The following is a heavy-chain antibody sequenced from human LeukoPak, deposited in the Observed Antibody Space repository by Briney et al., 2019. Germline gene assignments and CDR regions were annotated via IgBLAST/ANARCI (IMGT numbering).Heavy chain of an antibody. CDR2: ISGSGDNT. CDR1: GFTFSSYA. CDR3: AKSYNGYESKPDY. Sequence: PGGSLRLSCAASGFTFSSYAMSWVRQAPGKGLEWVSGISGSGDNTYYADSVKGRFTISRDNSKNTLYVQMHSLRAEDTAVYYCAKSYNGYESKPDYWGQGTLVTVSS. V-gene: IGHV3-23*01. J-gene: IGHJ4*02. D-gene: IGHD5-12*01.